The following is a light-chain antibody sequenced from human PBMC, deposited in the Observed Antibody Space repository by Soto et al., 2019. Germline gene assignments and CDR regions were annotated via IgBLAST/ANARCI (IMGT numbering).Light chain of an antibody. CDR3: QIWGTGSQRV. Sequence: QPVLTQSPSDSASLGASVKLTCTLASGHSSYAIAWHQQQPGKGPRYLMKVNSDGSYNKGGGIPDRFSGSSSGAERYLSISNVQSEDEADYYCQIWGTGSQRVFGGGTKLTVL. CDR1: SGHSSYA. V-gene: IGLV4-69*02. CDR2: VNSDGSY. J-gene: IGLJ3*02.